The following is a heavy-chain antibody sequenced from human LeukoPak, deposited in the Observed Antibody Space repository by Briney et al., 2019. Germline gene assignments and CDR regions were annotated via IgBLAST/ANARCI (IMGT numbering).Heavy chain of an antibody. J-gene: IGHJ4*02. D-gene: IGHD6-19*01. CDR2: IRNSGAAT. CDR1: GITFSSYT. CDR3: ARNSGSGYFDY. V-gene: IGHV3-23*01. Sequence: GGSLRLSCVPSGITFSSYTMSWVRQAPGKGLEWVSSIRNSGAATYYADSVMGRFTISRDNSKNTLYLQMNSLRVDDTAVYYCARNSGSGYFDYWGQGTLATVSS.